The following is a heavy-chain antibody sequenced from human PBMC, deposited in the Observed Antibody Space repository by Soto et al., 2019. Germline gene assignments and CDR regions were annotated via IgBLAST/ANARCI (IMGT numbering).Heavy chain of an antibody. J-gene: IGHJ4*02. CDR1: GFTFSSYD. V-gene: IGHV3-23*01. CDR2: IAGSGGST. Sequence: GGSLRLSCAASGFTFSSYDMSWVRQAPGKGLEWVSVIAGSGGSTYYADSVKGRFTISRDNSKNTLYLQMNSLRVEDTAVYYCAKGRAVDGFDYWGQGTLVTVSS. CDR3: AKGRAVDGFDY. D-gene: IGHD6-19*01.